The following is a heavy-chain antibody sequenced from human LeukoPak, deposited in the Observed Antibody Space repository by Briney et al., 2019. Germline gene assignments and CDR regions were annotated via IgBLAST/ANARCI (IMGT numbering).Heavy chain of an antibody. CDR3: AKDQSSLLWFGELEDWFDP. CDR1: GFTVSSNY. CDR2: ISGSGGST. V-gene: IGHV3-23*01. J-gene: IGHJ5*02. D-gene: IGHD3-10*01. Sequence: GGSLRLSCAASGFTVSSNYMSWVRQAPGKGLEWVSAISGSGGSTYYADSVKGRFTISRDNSKNTLYLQMNSLRAEDTAVYYCAKDQSSLLWFGELEDWFDPWGQGTLVTVSS.